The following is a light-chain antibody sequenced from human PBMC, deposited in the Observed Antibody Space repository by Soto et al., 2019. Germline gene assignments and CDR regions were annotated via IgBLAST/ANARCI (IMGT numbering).Light chain of an antibody. CDR2: RTS. Sequence: EIVMSQSPATLSVSPGERATLSCRASQSISSNLAWYQQKPGQAPRLLRFRTSSRATGFPARFSGSGSGTEFNLTISSLQSEDFGVYYCQQYNNWPRATFGGGTKV. CDR1: QSISSN. J-gene: IGKJ4*01. V-gene: IGKV3-15*01. CDR3: QQYNNWPRAT.